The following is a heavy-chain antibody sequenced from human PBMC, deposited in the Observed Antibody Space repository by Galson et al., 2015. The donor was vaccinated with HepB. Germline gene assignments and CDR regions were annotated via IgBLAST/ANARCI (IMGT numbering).Heavy chain of an antibody. CDR1: GFTFSSYG. Sequence: SLRLSCAASGFTFSSYGMHWVRQAPGKGLEWVAVISYDGSNKYYADSVKGRFTISRDNSKNTLYLQMNSLRAEDTAVYYCAKDASTGPGTYYYYYGMDVWGQGTTVTVSS. J-gene: IGHJ6*02. CDR2: ISYDGSNK. V-gene: IGHV3-30*18. D-gene: IGHD3-10*01. CDR3: AKDASTGPGTYYYYYGMDV.